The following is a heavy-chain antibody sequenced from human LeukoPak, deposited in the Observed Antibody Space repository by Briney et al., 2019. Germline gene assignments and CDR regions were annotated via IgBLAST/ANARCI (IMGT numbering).Heavy chain of an antibody. V-gene: IGHV1-18*01. CDR3: ARVRRELLEFYFDY. D-gene: IGHD1-26*01. Sequence: GASVKVSCKAFGYTFTRYGVSWVRQAPGQGLEWMGWISAYNGNTNYAQKLQGRVTMTTDTSTSTAYMELRSLRSDDTAVYYCARVRRELLEFYFDYWGQGTLVTVSS. CDR1: GYTFTRYG. CDR2: ISAYNGNT. J-gene: IGHJ4*02.